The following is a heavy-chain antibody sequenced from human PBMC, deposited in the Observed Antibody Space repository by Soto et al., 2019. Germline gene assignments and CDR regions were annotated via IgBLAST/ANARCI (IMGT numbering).Heavy chain of an antibody. CDR1: GYSFTSYW. CDR2: IDPSDSYT. V-gene: IGHV5-10-1*01. J-gene: IGHJ1*01. Sequence: GESLKISCKGSGYSFTSYWISWVRQMPGKGLEWMGRIDPSDSYTNYSPSFQGHVTISADKSISTAYLQWSSLRVEDTAIYYCAKDAVSRDGVWLAHDWGQGTVVTVSS. CDR3: AKDAVSRDGVWLAHD. D-gene: IGHD5-12*01.